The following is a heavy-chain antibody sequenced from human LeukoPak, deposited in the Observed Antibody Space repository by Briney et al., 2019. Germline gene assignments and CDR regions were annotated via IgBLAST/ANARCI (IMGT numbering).Heavy chain of an antibody. CDR3: AREDLYYYDSSGYWVY. CDR2: IIPILGIA. V-gene: IGHV1-69*04. J-gene: IGHJ4*02. D-gene: IGHD3-22*01. CDR1: GGTFSSYA. Sequence: ASVKVSCKASGGTFSSYAISWVRQAPGQGLEWMGRIIPILGIANYAQKFQGRVTITADKSTSTAYMELSSLRSEDMAVYYCAREDLYYYDSSGYWVYWGQGTLVTVSS.